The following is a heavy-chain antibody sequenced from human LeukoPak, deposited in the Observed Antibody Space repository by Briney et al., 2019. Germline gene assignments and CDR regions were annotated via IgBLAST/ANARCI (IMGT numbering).Heavy chain of an antibody. D-gene: IGHD2-8*01. CDR2: INPDGSST. Sequence: GGSLRLSCTASGFTFSNYWMHWVRQAPGKGLEWVGRINPDGSSTYYADSVKGRFTISRDNAKNTLYLQMNSLRAEDTAVYYCARALGTNSNSWGQGTLVTVSS. J-gene: IGHJ4*02. V-gene: IGHV3-74*01. CDR1: GFTFSNYW. CDR3: ARALGTNSNS.